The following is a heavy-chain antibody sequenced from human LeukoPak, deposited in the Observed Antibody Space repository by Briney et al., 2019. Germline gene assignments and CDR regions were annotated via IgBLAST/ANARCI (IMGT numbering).Heavy chain of an antibody. CDR2: INPSGGST. V-gene: IGHV1-46*01. CDR1: GYTFTSCY. D-gene: IGHD3-22*01. J-gene: IGHJ4*02. CDR3: AREANYYDSSGYYRYFDY. Sequence: ASVKVSCRASGYTFTSCYMHWVRQAPGQGLEWMGIINPSGGSTSYAQKFQGRVTMTRDTSTSTVYMELSSLRSEDTAVYYCAREANYYDSSGYYRYFDYWGQGTLVTVSS.